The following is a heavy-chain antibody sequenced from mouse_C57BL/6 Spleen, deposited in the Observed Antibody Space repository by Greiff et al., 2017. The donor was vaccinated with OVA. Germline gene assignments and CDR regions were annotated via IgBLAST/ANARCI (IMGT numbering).Heavy chain of an antibody. CDR1: GFTFSDFY. CDR3: ARDADGYPFAY. V-gene: IGHV7-1*01. D-gene: IGHD2-3*01. CDR2: SRNKANDYTT. Sequence: EVKVVESGGGLVQSGRSLRLSCATSGFTFSDFYMEWVRQAPGKGLEWIAASRNKANDYTTEYSASVKGRFTVYRDTSNSILYLQKNALSAEDTAIYYCARDADGYPFAYWGQGTLVTVSA. J-gene: IGHJ3*01.